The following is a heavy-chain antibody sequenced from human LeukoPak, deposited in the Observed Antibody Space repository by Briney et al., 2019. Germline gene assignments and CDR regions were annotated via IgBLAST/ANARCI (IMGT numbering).Heavy chain of an antibody. J-gene: IGHJ6*03. Sequence: PGGSLRLSCAASGFTFSSYSMNWVRQAPGKGLEWVSYISSSSSYIYYADSVKGRFTISRDNAKNSLYLQMNSLRAEDTAVYYCARDLVVATGVDYYYYMDVCGKGTTVTVSS. V-gene: IGHV3-21*01. CDR1: GFTFSSYS. CDR2: ISSSSSYI. CDR3: ARDLVVATGVDYYYYMDV. D-gene: IGHD5-12*01.